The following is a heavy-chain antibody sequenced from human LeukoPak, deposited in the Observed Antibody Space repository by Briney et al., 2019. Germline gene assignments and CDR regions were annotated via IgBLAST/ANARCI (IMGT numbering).Heavy chain of an antibody. CDR1: GFPFSNHW. CDR2: INGDGTST. J-gene: IGHJ3*02. V-gene: IGHV3-74*01. D-gene: IGHD2-15*01. Sequence: GGSLRLSFAASGFPFSNHWLHWVRQAPGKGLVWVSRINGDGTSTIYADSVKGRFTISRDNAKSTVYLQMNSLRAEDTAVYYCARTGSGGDLDIWGQGTMVTVSS. CDR3: ARTGSGGDLDI.